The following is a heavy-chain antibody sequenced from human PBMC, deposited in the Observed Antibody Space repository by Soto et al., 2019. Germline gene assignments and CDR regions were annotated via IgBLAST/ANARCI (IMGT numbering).Heavy chain of an antibody. CDR1: GGSISSSNW. CDR3: ARVGHSGSYEGWFDP. J-gene: IGHJ5*02. Sequence: QVQLQESGPGLVKPSGTLSLTCAVSGGSISSSNWWSWVRQPPGKGLEWIGEIYHSGSTNYNPSPKRRVTISVDKSKNQFSLKLSSVTAADTAVYYRARVGHSGSYEGWFDPWGQGTLVTVSS. V-gene: IGHV4-4*02. D-gene: IGHD1-26*01. CDR2: IYHSGST.